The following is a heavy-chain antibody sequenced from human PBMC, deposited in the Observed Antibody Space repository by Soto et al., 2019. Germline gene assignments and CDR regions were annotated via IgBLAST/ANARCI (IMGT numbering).Heavy chain of an antibody. CDR3: ARERSMVRGVVDYFDY. J-gene: IGHJ4*02. CDR2: ISAYNGNT. D-gene: IGHD3-10*01. Sequence: ASVKVCCKASGYTFTSYGISWVRQATGQGLEWMGWISAYNGNTNYAQKLQGRVTMTTDTSTSTAYMELRSLRSDDTAVYYCARERSMVRGVVDYFDYWGQGTLVTVSS. CDR1: GYTFTSYG. V-gene: IGHV1-18*01.